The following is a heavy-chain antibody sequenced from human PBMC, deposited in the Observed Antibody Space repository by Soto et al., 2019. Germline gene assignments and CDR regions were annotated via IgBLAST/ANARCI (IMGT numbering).Heavy chain of an antibody. J-gene: IGHJ4*02. CDR2: ISYDGSNK. CDR3: ARNMAYYDSSGYYTRYFYY. D-gene: IGHD3-22*01. V-gene: IGHV3-30-3*01. Sequence: QVQLVESGGGVVQPGRSLRLSCAASGFTFSSYAMHWVRQAPGKGLEWVAVISYDGSNKYYVDSVKGRFTIARDNSKNTLYLPMNGLSAEDTPVYYCARNMAYYDSSGYYTRYFYYLGQGTMVTFAS. CDR1: GFTFSSYA.